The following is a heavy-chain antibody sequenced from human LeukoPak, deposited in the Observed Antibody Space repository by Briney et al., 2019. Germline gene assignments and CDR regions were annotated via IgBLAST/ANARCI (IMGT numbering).Heavy chain of an antibody. CDR1: GGSISSSSYY. J-gene: IGHJ3*02. Sequence: SETLSLTCAVSGGSISSSSYYWGWIRQPPGKGLEWIGSIYYSGSTYYNPSLKSRVTISVDTSKNQFSLKLSSVTAADTAVYYCARTTNSPYYDILTGYYPPLGAFDIWGQGTMVTVSS. D-gene: IGHD3-9*01. V-gene: IGHV4-39*01. CDR2: IYYSGST. CDR3: ARTTNSPYYDILTGYYPPLGAFDI.